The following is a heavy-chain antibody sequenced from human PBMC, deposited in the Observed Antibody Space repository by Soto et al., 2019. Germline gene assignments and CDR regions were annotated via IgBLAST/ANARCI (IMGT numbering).Heavy chain of an antibody. J-gene: IGHJ6*02. Sequence: QVQLVQSGAEVKKPGASVKVSCKASGYTFTSYGISWVRQAPGQGLEWMGWISAYNGNTNYAQKLQGRVTMTTDTSTSTAYMELRSLRSDDTAVYYCARKINVRDYDFWTGPIYYYDGMDVWGQGTTVTVSS. D-gene: IGHD3-3*01. CDR2: ISAYNGNT. CDR3: ARKINVRDYDFWTGPIYYYDGMDV. CDR1: GYTFTSYG. V-gene: IGHV1-18*04.